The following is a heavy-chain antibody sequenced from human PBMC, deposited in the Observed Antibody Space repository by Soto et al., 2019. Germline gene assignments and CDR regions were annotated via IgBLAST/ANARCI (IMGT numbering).Heavy chain of an antibody. CDR2: IIPILGIA. CDR3: ASSTGDTAMVTYY. D-gene: IGHD5-18*01. V-gene: IGHV1-69*02. CDR1: GGTFSSYT. J-gene: IGHJ4*02. Sequence: QVQLVQSGAEVKKPGSSVKVSCKASGGTFSSYTISWVRQAPGQGLEWMGRIIPILGIANYAQKFQGRVTSTADKSTSTAYMELSSLRSEDTAVYYCASSTGDTAMVTYYWGQGTLVTVSS.